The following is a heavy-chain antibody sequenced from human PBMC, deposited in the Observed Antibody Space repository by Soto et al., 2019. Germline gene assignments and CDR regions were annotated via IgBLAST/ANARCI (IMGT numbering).Heavy chain of an antibody. CDR2: VYYSGSGST. Sequence: SETLSLTCTVSGDSITSRSYFWGWIRQSPGKGLEWIATVYYSGSGSTHYNPSLQNRVTVSPDTSKNHFSLTLTSVTAADTAVYYCASRRTVTTIGAFDIWGQGTMVTVSS. J-gene: IGHJ3*02. V-gene: IGHV4-39*02. D-gene: IGHD4-17*01. CDR1: GDSITSRSYF. CDR3: ASRRTVTTIGAFDI.